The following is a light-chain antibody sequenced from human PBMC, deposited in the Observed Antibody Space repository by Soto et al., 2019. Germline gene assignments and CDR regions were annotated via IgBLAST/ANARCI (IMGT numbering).Light chain of an antibody. CDR3: QQSYSIPWT. Sequence: DIQMTQSPSSLSASVGDRVTITCRASQSISSYLNWYQQKPGKAPKLRIYAASSLQSGVPSRFSGSGSETDFPLTISSLQPEDFATYYCQQSYSIPWTFGQGTKVEIK. J-gene: IGKJ1*01. V-gene: IGKV1-39*01. CDR1: QSISSY. CDR2: AAS.